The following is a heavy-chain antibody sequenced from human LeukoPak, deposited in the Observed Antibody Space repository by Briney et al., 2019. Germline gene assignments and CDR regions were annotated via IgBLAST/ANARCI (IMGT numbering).Heavy chain of an antibody. CDR1: GYTFTSYW. D-gene: IGHD5-18*01. CDR3: ARHNVDTAMVCGMDV. CDR2: IYPGDSDT. Sequence: KVSCKASGYTFTSYWIGWVRQMPGKGLEWMGIIYPGDSDTRYSPSFQGQVTISADKSISTAYLQWSSLKASDTAMYYCARHNVDTAMVCGMDVWGQGTTVTVSS. J-gene: IGHJ6*02. V-gene: IGHV5-51*01.